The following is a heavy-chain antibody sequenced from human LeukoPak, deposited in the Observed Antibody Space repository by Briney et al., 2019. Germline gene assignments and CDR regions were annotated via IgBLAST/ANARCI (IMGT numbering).Heavy chain of an antibody. J-gene: IGHJ5*02. V-gene: IGHV1-18*01. CDR1: GYTFTSYG. Sequence: ASVKVSCKASGYTFTSYGISWVRQAPGQGLEWMGWISAYNGNTNYAQKLQGRVTMTTDTSTSTAYMELRSLRSDDTAVYYCARDYADYEYDKENWFDPWGQGTLATVSS. CDR3: ARDYADYEYDKENWFDP. CDR2: ISAYNGNT. D-gene: IGHD4-17*01.